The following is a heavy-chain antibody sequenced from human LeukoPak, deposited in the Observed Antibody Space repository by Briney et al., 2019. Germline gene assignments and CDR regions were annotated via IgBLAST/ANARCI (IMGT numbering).Heavy chain of an antibody. CDR2: IIPIFGTA. J-gene: IGHJ4*02. Sequence: ASVKVSCKASGGTFGSYAISWVRQAPGQGLEWMGGIIPIFGTANYAQKFQGRVTITTDESTSTAYMELSSLRSEDTAVYYCARDAELLGFDYWGQGTLVTVSS. CDR1: GGTFGSYA. D-gene: IGHD1-26*01. CDR3: ARDAELLGFDY. V-gene: IGHV1-69*05.